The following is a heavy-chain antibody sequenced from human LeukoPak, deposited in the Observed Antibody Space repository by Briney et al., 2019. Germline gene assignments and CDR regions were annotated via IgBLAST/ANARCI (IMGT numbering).Heavy chain of an antibody. CDR3: ARGDGDGWSPLLAYYYYYYMGV. V-gene: IGHV1-8*01. D-gene: IGHD3-10*01. CDR2: MNPNSGNT. CDR1: GYTFTSYD. Sequence: GASVKVSCKASGYTFTSYDINWVRQATGQGLEWMGWMNPNSGNTGNAQKFQGRVTMTRNTSISTAYMELSSLRSEDTAVYYCARGDGDGWSPLLAYYYYYYMGVWGKGTTVTVSS. J-gene: IGHJ6*03.